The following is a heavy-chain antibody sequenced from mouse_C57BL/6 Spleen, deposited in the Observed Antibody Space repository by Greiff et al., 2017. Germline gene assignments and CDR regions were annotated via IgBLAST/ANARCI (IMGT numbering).Heavy chain of an antibody. CDR1: GYTFTSYW. J-gene: IGHJ4*01. V-gene: IGHV1-52*01. Sequence: QVQLQQSGAELVRPGSSVKLSCKASGYTFTSYWMHWVKQRPIQGLEWIGNIDPSDSETHYNQKFKDKATLTVDKSSSTAYMQLSSLTSEDSAVYYSARTGTVVAGSYAMDYWGQGTSVTVSS. CDR2: IDPSDSET. CDR3: ARTGTVVAGSYAMDY. D-gene: IGHD1-1*01.